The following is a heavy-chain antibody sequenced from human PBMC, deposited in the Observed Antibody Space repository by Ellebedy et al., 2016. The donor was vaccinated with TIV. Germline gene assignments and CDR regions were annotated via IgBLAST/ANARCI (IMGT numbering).Heavy chain of an antibody. V-gene: IGHV4-39*01. CDR2: VYYSGSP. D-gene: IGHD2-21*01. Sequence: MPSETLSLTCSVSGGSVSSTRYYWAWIRQPPGKGLEYIGSVYYSGSPYYNPSFKSRVTLSADTSKNQFSLNLRTVTAADTAVYYCARIDPWQPIDDWGQGTKVTVSS. CDR1: GGSVSSTRYY. CDR3: ARIDPWQPIDD. J-gene: IGHJ3*01.